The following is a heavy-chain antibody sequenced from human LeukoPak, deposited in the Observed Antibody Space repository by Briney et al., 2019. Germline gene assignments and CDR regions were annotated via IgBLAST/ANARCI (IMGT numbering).Heavy chain of an antibody. J-gene: IGHJ4*02. D-gene: IGHD6-19*01. CDR2: IKQDGSEK. Sequence: GGSLRLSCAASGFTFSNYWMSWVRLAPGKGLEWVANIKQDGSEKYYVDSMKGRFTISRDNAKNSLYLQMNSLRAEDTAVYYCASQSSSGWFQWGQGTLVTVSS. CDR1: GFTFSNYW. V-gene: IGHV3-7*01. CDR3: ASQSSSGWFQ.